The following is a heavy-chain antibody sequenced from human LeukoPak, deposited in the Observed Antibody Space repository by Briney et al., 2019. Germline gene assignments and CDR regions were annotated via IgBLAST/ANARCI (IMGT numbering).Heavy chain of an antibody. D-gene: IGHD4-17*01. CDR3: ARVDYGDSTSAFDI. J-gene: IGHJ3*02. CDR2: IYHSGAT. Sequence: PSETLSLTCSVSGGAISSDSYYWAWIRQPPGEGLEWIGYIYHSGATYYNPTLRSRVSISVDRSKNQFSLNLSSVTAADTAVYYCARVDYGDSTSAFDIWGQGTMVTVSS. V-gene: IGHV4-30-2*01. CDR1: GGAISSDSYY.